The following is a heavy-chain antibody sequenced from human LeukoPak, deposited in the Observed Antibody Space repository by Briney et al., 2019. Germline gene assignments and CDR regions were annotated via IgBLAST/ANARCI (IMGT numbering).Heavy chain of an antibody. J-gene: IGHJ6*02. CDR2: ITGSGGNT. CDR3: AKAASSSWPSYYYGMDV. CDR1: GFTFSSYA. D-gene: IGHD6-13*01. Sequence: PGESLRLSCAASGFTFSSYAMTWVRQAPGMGLEWVSVITGSGGNTYYADSVKGRFTISKDNSKNTVYLQMSSLRVDDTAVYYCAKAASSSWPSYYYGMDVWGQGTTVTVSS. V-gene: IGHV3-23*01.